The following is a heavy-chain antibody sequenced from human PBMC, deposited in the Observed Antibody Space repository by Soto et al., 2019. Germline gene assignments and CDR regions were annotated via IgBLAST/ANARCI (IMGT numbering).Heavy chain of an antibody. J-gene: IGHJ6*04. CDR2: ISWNSGSI. Sequence: EVQLVESGGGLVQPGRSLRLSCAASGFTFDDYAMHWVRQAPGKGLEWVSGISWNSGSIGYADSVKGRFTISRDNAKNSLYLQMISLRAEDTALYYCAKDMGGSKYVWGKGTTVTVSS. CDR1: GFTFDDYA. D-gene: IGHD3-16*01. V-gene: IGHV3-9*01. CDR3: AKDMGGSKYV.